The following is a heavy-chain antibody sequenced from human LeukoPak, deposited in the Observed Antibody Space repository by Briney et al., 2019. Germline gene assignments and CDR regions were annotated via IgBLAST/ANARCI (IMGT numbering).Heavy chain of an antibody. V-gene: IGHV3-66*01. Sequence: HPGGSLRLFCAASGFTVSSNYMSWVRQAPGKGLEWVSVIYSGGSTYHADSVKGRFTISRDNSKNTLYLQMNSLRAEDTAVYYCARNYDFWSGYSSNWFDPWGQGTLVTVSS. CDR1: GFTVSSNY. CDR3: ARNYDFWSGYSSNWFDP. J-gene: IGHJ5*02. D-gene: IGHD3-3*01. CDR2: IYSGGST.